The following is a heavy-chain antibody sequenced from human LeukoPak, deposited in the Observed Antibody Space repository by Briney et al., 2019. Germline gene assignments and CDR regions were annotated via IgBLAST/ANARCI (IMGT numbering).Heavy chain of an antibody. D-gene: IGHD2-2*01. CDR1: GGTFSSYA. CDR3: ASLGYCSSTSFYDHD. CDR2: IIPILGIA. Sequence: SVKVSCKASGGTFSSYAISWVRQAPGQGLEWMGRIIPILGIANYAQKFQGRVTITADKSTSTAYMELSSLRSEDTAVYYCASLGYCSSTSFYDHDWGQGTLVTVSS. V-gene: IGHV1-69*04. J-gene: IGHJ4*02.